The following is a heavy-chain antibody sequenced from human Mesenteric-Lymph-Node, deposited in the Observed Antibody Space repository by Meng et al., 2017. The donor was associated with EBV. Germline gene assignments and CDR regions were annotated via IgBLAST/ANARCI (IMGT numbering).Heavy chain of an antibody. Sequence: QGQLQEWGAGLLKPSETLSLTCAVYGGSFSGSFWSWIRQPPGKGLEWIGEINPSGGTNYSPSLKSRVTISLDTSKNQFSLKLSSVTAADTAVYYCARSTRGYSSSWFDYWSQGTLVTVFS. CDR1: GGSFSGSF. V-gene: IGHV4-34*01. CDR2: INPSGGT. J-gene: IGHJ4*02. CDR3: ARSTRGYSSSWFDY. D-gene: IGHD6-13*01.